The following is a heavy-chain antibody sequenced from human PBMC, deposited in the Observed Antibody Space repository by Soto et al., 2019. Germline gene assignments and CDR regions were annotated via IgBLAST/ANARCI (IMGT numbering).Heavy chain of an antibody. CDR1: GFTFSNYG. D-gene: IGHD1-26*01. J-gene: IGHJ6*02. Sequence: VGSLRLFCAASGFTFSNYGMHWVRQAPGKGLEWVAIIWYDGSNDYYVDSVKGRFTISRDNSKNTLSLQMNSLRAEDTAVYYCARDRWEFQLFYYGLDVWGQGTTVTVSS. CDR3: ARDRWEFQLFYYGLDV. CDR2: IWYDGSND. V-gene: IGHV3-33*01.